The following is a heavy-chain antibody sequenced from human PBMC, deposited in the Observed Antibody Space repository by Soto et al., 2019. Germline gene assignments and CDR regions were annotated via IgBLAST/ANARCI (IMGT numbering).Heavy chain of an antibody. V-gene: IGHV1-24*01. D-gene: IGHD3-16*01. CDR2: FDPEDGET. Sequence: ASVKVSCKVSGYTLTELSMHWVRQAPGKGLEWMGGFDPEDGETIYAQKFQGRVTMTEDTSTDTAYMELSSLRSEDTAVYYCARGREVWWNAGPLGLHDLDVWGQGTTVTVSS. CDR3: ARGREVWWNAGPLGLHDLDV. CDR1: GYTLTELS. J-gene: IGHJ6*02.